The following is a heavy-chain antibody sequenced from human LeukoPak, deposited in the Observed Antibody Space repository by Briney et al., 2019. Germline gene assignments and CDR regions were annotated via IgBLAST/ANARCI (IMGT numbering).Heavy chain of an antibody. CDR3: ARSVVAGTLDWFDP. J-gene: IGHJ5*02. Sequence: PGASVKVSCKASGYTFTSYGINWVRQAPGQGLEWMGWISAYNGNTNYAQKLQGRVTMTTDTSTSTAYMELRSLRSDDTALYYCARSVVAGTLDWFDPWGQGTLVTVSS. CDR1: GYTFTSYG. V-gene: IGHV1-18*01. D-gene: IGHD6-19*01. CDR2: ISAYNGNT.